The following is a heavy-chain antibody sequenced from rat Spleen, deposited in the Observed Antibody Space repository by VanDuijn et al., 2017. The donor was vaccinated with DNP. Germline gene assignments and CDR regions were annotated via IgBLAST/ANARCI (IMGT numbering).Heavy chain of an antibody. CDR1: GFTFSDYY. D-gene: IGHD1-10*01. CDR3: ARVTTTRTMDA. J-gene: IGHJ4*01. Sequence: EVQLVESGGGLVQPGRSLKLSCSASGFTFSDYYLAWVRQTPTKGLEWVASISPNGGSSYHRDSVKGRFTISRDNAKSTLYLQMNSLRSEDMATYYCARVTTTRTMDAWGQGTSVTVSS. V-gene: IGHV5-20*01. CDR2: ISPNGGSS.